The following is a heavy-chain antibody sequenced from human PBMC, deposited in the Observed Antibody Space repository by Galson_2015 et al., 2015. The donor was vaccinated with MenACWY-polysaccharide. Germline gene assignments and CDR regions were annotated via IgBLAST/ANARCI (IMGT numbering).Heavy chain of an antibody. CDR3: ARDTPGYCTGGNCEDVDY. J-gene: IGHJ4*02. CDR2: INAGHGRT. D-gene: IGHD2-15*01. V-gene: IGHV1-3*01. Sequence: SVKVSCKASGYSFTSYAIHWVRQAPGQRLEWMGWINAGHGRTKYSQNFQGRVTITRDTSANTTYMELSSLTSEDTAVYYCARDTPGYCTGGNCEDVDYWGQGTLVTVSS. CDR1: GYSFTSYA.